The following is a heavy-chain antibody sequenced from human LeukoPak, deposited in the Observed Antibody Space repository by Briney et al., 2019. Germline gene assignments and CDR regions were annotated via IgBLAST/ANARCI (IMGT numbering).Heavy chain of an antibody. CDR2: IYSGGDT. J-gene: IGHJ4*02. Sequence: GGSLRLSCAASGFIVSSNYMTWVRQAPGKGLEWLSVIYSGGDTYYADSVKGRFTISRDNSKNTLYLQMNSLRAEDTAVYYCARRSGQGYFDCWGQGTLVTVSS. D-gene: IGHD1-26*01. CDR1: GFIVSSNY. V-gene: IGHV3-66*01. CDR3: ARRSGQGYFDC.